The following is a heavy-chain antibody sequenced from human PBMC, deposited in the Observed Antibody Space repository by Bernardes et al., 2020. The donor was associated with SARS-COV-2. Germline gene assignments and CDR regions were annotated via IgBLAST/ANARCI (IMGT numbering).Heavy chain of an antibody. Sequence: SETLSLTCTVSGGSISSYYWSWIRQPAGKGLEWIGRIYTSGSTYYNPSLKSQVAMSVDTSKNQFSLKLSSVTAADTAVYYCARHLYGDDAFDIWGQGTMVTVSS. CDR2: IYTSGST. V-gene: IGHV4-4*07. D-gene: IGHD4-17*01. CDR3: ARHLYGDDAFDI. J-gene: IGHJ3*02. CDR1: GGSISSYY.